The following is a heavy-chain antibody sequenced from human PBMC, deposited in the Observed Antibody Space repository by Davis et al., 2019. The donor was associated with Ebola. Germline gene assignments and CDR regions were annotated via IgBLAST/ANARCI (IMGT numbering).Heavy chain of an antibody. V-gene: IGHV3-11*01. CDR3: AKDMAAIRQYYFDY. J-gene: IGHJ4*02. CDR2: ISSSGSTI. CDR1: GFTFSDYY. D-gene: IGHD6-6*01. Sequence: RAASGFTFSDYYMSWIRQAPGKGLEWVSYISSSGSTIYYADSVKGRFTISRDNAKNSLYLQMNSLRAEDTALYYCAKDMAAIRQYYFDYWGQGTLVSVSS.